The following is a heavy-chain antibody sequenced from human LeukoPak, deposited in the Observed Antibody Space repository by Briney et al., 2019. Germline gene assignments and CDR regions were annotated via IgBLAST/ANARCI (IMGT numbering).Heavy chain of an antibody. CDR3: ARGPKKVTIFEFSTFSTYMDV. V-gene: IGHV3-48*03. J-gene: IGHJ6*03. CDR1: LFILCIYE. D-gene: IGHD3-3*01. Sequence: GASLTLFWAPSLFILCIYEMTCARQPAGRWLDCVSYLSTSRITIYYAHSVTGSPTIYRDNAKNSLYLQMNSLRVEDTATYYCARGPKKVTIFEFSTFSTYMDVWGKGTTVTVSS. CDR2: LSTSRITI.